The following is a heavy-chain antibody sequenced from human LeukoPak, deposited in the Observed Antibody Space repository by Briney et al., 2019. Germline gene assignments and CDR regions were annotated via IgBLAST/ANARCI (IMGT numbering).Heavy chain of an antibody. D-gene: IGHD6-13*01. J-gene: IGHJ4*02. CDR1: GGSISSYY. CDR2: IYYSGST. V-gene: IGHV4-59*01. CDR3: ARVVVAAAGTTFDY. Sequence: SETLSLTCTVSGGSISSYYWSWIRQPPWKGLEWIGYIYYSGSTNYNPSLKSRVTISVDTSKNQFSLKLSSVTAADTAVYYCARVVVAAAGTTFDYWGQGTLVTVSS.